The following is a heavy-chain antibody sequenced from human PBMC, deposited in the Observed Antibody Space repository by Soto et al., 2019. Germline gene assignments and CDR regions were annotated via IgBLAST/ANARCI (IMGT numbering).Heavy chain of an antibody. CDR2: INPNSGGT. J-gene: IGHJ4*02. CDR1: GYTFTGYY. D-gene: IGHD6-13*01. V-gene: IGHV1-2*04. CDR3: ARGLSSSSWYRD. Sequence: ASVKVSCKASGYTFTGYYMHWVRQAPGQGLEWMGWINPNSGGTNYAQKFQGWVTMTRDTSISTAYMELSRLRSDDTAVYYCARGLSSSSWYRDWGQGTLVTVYS.